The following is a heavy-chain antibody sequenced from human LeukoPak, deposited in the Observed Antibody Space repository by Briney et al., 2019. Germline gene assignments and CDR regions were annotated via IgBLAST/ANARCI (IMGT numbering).Heavy chain of an antibody. CDR3: ARDFYGGNSEVVSWHFDL. Sequence: GGSLRLSCAASGFTVSTNYMSWVRQAPGRGLEWVSVIYSGGSSTYYADAVKGRFTISRDNSKNTLYLQMNSLRAEDTAVYYCARDFYGGNSEVVSWHFDLWGRGTLVSVSS. D-gene: IGHD4-23*01. V-gene: IGHV3-66*01. CDR2: IYSGGSST. J-gene: IGHJ2*01. CDR1: GFTVSTNY.